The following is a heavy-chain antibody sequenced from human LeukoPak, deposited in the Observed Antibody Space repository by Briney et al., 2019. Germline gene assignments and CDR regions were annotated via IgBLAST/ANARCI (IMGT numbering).Heavy chain of an antibody. CDR1: GFTFSSYA. V-gene: IGHV3-64*01. J-gene: IGHJ4*02. Sequence: GGSLRLSCAASGFTFSSYAMHWVRQAPGKGLEYVSAISSNGGSTYYANSVKGRFTISRDNPKNTLYLQMGSLRAEDMAVYYCARGGIAVAGTPFDYWGQGTLVTVSS. CDR2: ISSNGGST. CDR3: ARGGIAVAGTPFDY. D-gene: IGHD6-19*01.